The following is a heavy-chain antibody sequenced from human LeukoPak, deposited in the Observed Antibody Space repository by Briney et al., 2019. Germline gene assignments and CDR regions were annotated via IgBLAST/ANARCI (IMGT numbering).Heavy chain of an antibody. V-gene: IGHV3-30*09. CDR3: VFGHYGGFSDY. CDR1: GFTFSYYA. Sequence: GTSLRLSCAASGFTFSYYAMHWVRQAPGKGLEWVAAISDDGGNKYYADSVKGRIAISRDNSRNTLYLQMNSLRPEVTAVYYCVFGHYGGFSDYWGQGTLVTVSS. CDR2: ISDDGGNK. D-gene: IGHD4-23*01. J-gene: IGHJ4*02.